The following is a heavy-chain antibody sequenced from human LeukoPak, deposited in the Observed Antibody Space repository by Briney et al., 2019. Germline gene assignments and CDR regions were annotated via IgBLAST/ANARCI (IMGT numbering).Heavy chain of an antibody. D-gene: IGHD2-15*01. CDR2: LNSGGTRT. V-gene: IGHV3-74*01. J-gene: IGHJ6*02. CDR1: GFAFNDYW. Sequence: PGGSLRLSCAASGFAFNDYWMNWVRQVPGKGLMWVARLNSGGTRTTYADPVKGRFTVSRDNAKNTLYLQMNSLRAEDTAVYYCARDRSRWSIAPDADVWGQGTTVTVSS. CDR3: ARDRSRWSIAPDADV.